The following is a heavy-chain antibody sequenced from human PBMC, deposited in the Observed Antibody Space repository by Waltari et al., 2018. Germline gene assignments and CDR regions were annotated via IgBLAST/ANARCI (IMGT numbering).Heavy chain of an antibody. D-gene: IGHD6-19*01. CDR3: ATGGLGLTGLDL. CDR1: GFSLSRYW. Sequence: EVQLVESGGGLVQTGGSLRLSCVASGFSLSRYWMYWVRQAPGKGPVWVLRIKSDGSYAEYADAVKGRFIISRENAKNTLHLQMNSLGVEDTAVYYCATGGLGLTGLDLWGQGTLVTVSS. J-gene: IGHJ5*02. V-gene: IGHV3-74*03. CDR2: IKSDGSYA.